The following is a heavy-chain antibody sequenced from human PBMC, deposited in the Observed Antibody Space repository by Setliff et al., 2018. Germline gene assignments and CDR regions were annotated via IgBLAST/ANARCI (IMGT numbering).Heavy chain of an antibody. Sequence: GGSLRLSCTASRFTFSVYVMAWVRQAPGKGLEWVSSITGSGGGTYYADSVKGRFIVSRDNSKNTLYLQMNCLRVDDTAIYYCAKELSMAYGNDWGLGTLVTVSS. CDR2: ITGSGGGT. CDR1: RFTFSVYV. J-gene: IGHJ4*02. D-gene: IGHD1-1*01. V-gene: IGHV3-23*01. CDR3: AKELSMAYGND.